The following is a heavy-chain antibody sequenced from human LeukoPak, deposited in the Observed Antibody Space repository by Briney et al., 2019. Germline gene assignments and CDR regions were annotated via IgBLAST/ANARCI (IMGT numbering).Heavy chain of an antibody. V-gene: IGHV4-59*08. D-gene: IGHD5-12*01. CDR3: ARRDRGLTDAFDI. CDR1: GGSVSGYY. Sequence: PSETLSLTCTVSGGSVSGYYWSWIRRPPGGGLEWIGYIYYSGSTNYNPSLKSRVTISVDTSKNQFSLKLSSVTAADTAVYYCARRDRGLTDAFDIWGQGTMVTVSS. CDR2: IYYSGST. J-gene: IGHJ3*02.